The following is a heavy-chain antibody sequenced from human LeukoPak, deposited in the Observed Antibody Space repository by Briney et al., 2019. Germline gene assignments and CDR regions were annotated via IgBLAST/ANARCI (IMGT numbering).Heavy chain of an antibody. J-gene: IGHJ3*02. CDR2: IYTSGCT. D-gene: IGHD3-10*01. Sequence: SETLSLTCTVSGGSISSGSYYWRWIRQPPGKRLECIRRIYTSGCTNYNPSLESRVTISVDTSKNQFSLTLSSVTAADTAVYYCATEVFVGSRVRDISGEGRTVTVSS. V-gene: IGHV4-61*02. CDR3: ATEVFVGSRVRDI. CDR1: GGSISSGSYY.